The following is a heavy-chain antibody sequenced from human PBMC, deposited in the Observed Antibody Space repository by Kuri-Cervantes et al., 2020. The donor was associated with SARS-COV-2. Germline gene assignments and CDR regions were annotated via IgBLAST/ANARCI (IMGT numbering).Heavy chain of an antibody. CDR3: ASYPLWLRGFDY. V-gene: IGHV4-4*02. D-gene: IGHD5-18*01. Sequence: SETLSLTCAVSGGSISSSNWWSWVRQPPGKGLEWIGEIYHSGSTNYNPSLKSRVTISVDTSKNQFSLKLSSVTAADTAVYYCASYPLWLRGFDYWGQGTLVTVSS. CDR1: GGSISSSNW. J-gene: IGHJ4*02. CDR2: IYHSGST.